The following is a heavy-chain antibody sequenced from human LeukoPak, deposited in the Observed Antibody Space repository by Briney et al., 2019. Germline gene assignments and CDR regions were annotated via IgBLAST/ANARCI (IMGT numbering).Heavy chain of an antibody. D-gene: IGHD1-26*01. CDR3: ARDDGSYSRSPGFDN. V-gene: IGHV3-11*04. Sequence: GGSLRLSCAASGFSFSDYYMTWIRQAPGEGLEWISYISGSGSSIYYADSVKGRFTMSWDIAKNSLCLQLNSLRAGDTAVYYCARDDGSYSRSPGFDNWGQGTLVTVSS. J-gene: IGHJ4*02. CDR1: GFSFSDYY. CDR2: ISGSGSSI.